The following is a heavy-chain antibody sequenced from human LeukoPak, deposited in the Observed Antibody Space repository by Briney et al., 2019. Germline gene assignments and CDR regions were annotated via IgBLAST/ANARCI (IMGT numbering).Heavy chain of an antibody. CDR3: ARQSPARGNWFDP. Sequence: GESLKISCKGSGYSFTKYWIAWVRQVPGKGLEWMGIIHPGDSDTRYSPSFQGQVTISADKSISTAYLQWSSLKASDTAMYYCARQSPARGNWFDPWGQGTLVTVSS. CDR1: GYSFTKYW. CDR2: IHPGDSDT. D-gene: IGHD6-25*01. V-gene: IGHV5-51*01. J-gene: IGHJ5*02.